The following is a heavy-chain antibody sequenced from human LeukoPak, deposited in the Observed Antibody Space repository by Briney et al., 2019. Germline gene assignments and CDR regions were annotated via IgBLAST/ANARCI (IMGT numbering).Heavy chain of an antibody. CDR2: INQDGSEK. CDR1: GFNFSNYW. Sequence: GGSLRLSCAASGFNFSNYWMNWVRQAPGKGLEWVANINQDGSEKFYVDSVKGRFTISRDNAKNSLYVQMNSLRAEDTAVYYCARDGWGYGSGMLFDYWGQGILVTVSS. J-gene: IGHJ4*02. D-gene: IGHD3-10*01. V-gene: IGHV3-7*01. CDR3: ARDGWGYGSGMLFDY.